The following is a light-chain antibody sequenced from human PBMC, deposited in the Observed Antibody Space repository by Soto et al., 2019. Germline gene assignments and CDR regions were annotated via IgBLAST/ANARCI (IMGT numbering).Light chain of an antibody. Sequence: EIVLTQSPATLSLSPGERATLSCRASQSVSSYLAWYQQKPGQAPRLLIYDASNRATGIPARFSGSGSAKDFTLTISSLEPEDFAVYYCQQRSNWPPTFGQGTTVEIK. J-gene: IGKJ1*01. CDR1: QSVSSY. CDR2: DAS. V-gene: IGKV3-11*01. CDR3: QQRSNWPPT.